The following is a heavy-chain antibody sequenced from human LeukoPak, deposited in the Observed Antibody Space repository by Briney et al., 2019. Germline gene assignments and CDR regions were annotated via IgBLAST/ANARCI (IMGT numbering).Heavy chain of an antibody. CDR2: IYYSGST. V-gene: IGHV4-59*08. D-gene: IGHD6-13*01. J-gene: IGHJ4*02. CDR3: ARSPSSSWSNFDY. Sequence: PSETLSLTCTVSGGSISSYYWSWIRQPPGKGLEWIGYIYYSGSTNYNPSLKSRVTISVDTSKNQFSLKLSSVTAADTAVYYCARSPSSSWSNFDYWGQGTLVTVS. CDR1: GGSISSYY.